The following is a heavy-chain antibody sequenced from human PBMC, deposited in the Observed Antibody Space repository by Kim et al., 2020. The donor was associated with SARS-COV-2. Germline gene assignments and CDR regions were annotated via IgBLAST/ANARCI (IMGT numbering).Heavy chain of an antibody. CDR2: MNPNSGNT. J-gene: IGHJ6*03. CDR3: ARGRRVTIFVVVEILTNNYYYYYMDV. CDR1: GYTFTSYD. Sequence: ASVKVSCKASGYTFTSYDINWVRQATGQGLEWMGWMNPNSGNTGYAQKFQGRVTMTRNTSISTAYMELSSLRSEDTAVYYCARGRRVTIFVVVEILTNNYYYYYMDVWGKGTTVTVSS. V-gene: IGHV1-8*01. D-gene: IGHD3-3*01.